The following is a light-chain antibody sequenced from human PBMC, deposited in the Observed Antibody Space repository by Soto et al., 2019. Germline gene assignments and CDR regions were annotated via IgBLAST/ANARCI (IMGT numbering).Light chain of an antibody. J-gene: IGKJ5*01. CDR1: QTVSSTY. CDR3: QQFGSSPIT. CDR2: DAS. V-gene: IGKV3-20*01. Sequence: EIVLTQSPGTLSLSPGERATLSCRTSQTVSSTYFAWYQQRPGLAPRLLFSDASTRATGIPDRFSCSGSGRDFTLTISRLEPEDSAVYYCQQFGSSPITFGQGTRLEIK.